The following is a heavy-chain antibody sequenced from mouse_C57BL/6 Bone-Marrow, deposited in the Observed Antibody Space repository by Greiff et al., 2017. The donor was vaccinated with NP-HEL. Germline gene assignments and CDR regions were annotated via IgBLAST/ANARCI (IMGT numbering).Heavy chain of an antibody. CDR2: INPYNGGT. CDR1: GYTFTDYY. J-gene: IGHJ3*01. D-gene: IGHD2-4*01. Sequence: VQLQQSGPVLVKPGASVKMSCKASGYTFTDYYMNWVKQSHGKSLEWIGVINPYNGGTSSNQKFKGKATLPVDKSSSTAYMELNSLTSEDSSVYYWASHDYDGSWFAYWGQGTLVTVSA. CDR3: ASHDYDGSWFAY. V-gene: IGHV1-19*01.